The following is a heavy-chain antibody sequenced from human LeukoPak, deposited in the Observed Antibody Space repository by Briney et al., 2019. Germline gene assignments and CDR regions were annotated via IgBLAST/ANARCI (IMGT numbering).Heavy chain of an antibody. CDR3: ARQSKGLVRHFDY. CDR1: GGSISSGSYY. V-gene: IGHV4-61*02. CDR2: IYTSGST. Sequence: SQTLSLTCTVSGGSISSGSYYWSWIRQPAVKGLEWIGRIYTSGSTNYNPSLKSRVTISVDTSKNQFSLKLSSVTAADTAVYYCARQSKGLVRHFDYWGQGTLVTVSS. J-gene: IGHJ4*02. D-gene: IGHD6-19*01.